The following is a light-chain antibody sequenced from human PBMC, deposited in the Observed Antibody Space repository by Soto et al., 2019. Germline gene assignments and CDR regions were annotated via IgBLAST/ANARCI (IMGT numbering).Light chain of an antibody. Sequence: DIQMTQSPSTLSASVGDRVTITCRASQNISNWLAWYQQRPGRAPNLLIHDASTLESGIPSRFSGSGSVTEFTLTISSLQPDDFATYYCQPYYTLHTFGQGTKLEI. CDR2: DAS. V-gene: IGKV1-5*01. J-gene: IGKJ2*01. CDR3: QPYYTLHT. CDR1: QNISNW.